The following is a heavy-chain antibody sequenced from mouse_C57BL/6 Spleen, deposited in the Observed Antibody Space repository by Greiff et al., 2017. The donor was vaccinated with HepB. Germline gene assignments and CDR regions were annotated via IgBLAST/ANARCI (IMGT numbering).Heavy chain of an antibody. CDR3: ASQARTAPSDY. Sequence: EVQLQQSGPELVKPGASVKMSCKASGYTFTDYNMHWVKQSHGKSLEWIGYINPNNGGTSYNQKFKGKATLTVNKSSSTAYMELRSLTSEDSAVYYCASQARTAPSDYWGQGTTLTVSS. D-gene: IGHD4-1*01. CDR2: INPNNGGT. CDR1: GYTFTDYN. J-gene: IGHJ2*01. V-gene: IGHV1-22*01.